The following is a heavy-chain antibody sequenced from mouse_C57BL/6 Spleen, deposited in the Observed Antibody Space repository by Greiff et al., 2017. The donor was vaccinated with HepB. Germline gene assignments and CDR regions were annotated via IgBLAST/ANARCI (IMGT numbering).Heavy chain of an antibody. CDR3: ALTTVVAKDWFAY. J-gene: IGHJ3*01. D-gene: IGHD1-1*01. Sequence: VQLQQSGAELARPGASVKLSCKASGYTFTSYGISWVKQRTGQGLEWIGEIYPRSGNTYYNEKFKGKATLTADKSSSTAYMELRSLTSEDSAVYFCALTTVVAKDWFAYWGQGTLVTVSA. CDR1: GYTFTSYG. V-gene: IGHV1-81*01. CDR2: IYPRSGNT.